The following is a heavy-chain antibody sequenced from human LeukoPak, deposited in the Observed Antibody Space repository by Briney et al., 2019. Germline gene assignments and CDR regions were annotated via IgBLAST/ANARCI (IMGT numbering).Heavy chain of an antibody. CDR2: INHSGST. J-gene: IGHJ3*02. V-gene: IGHV4-34*01. CDR1: GGSFSGYY. D-gene: IGHD1-26*01. Sequence: KPSETLSLTCAVYGGSFSGYYWSWIRQPPGKGLEWIGEINHSGSTNYNPSLKSRVTISVDTSKNQFSLKLSSVTAADTAVYYCARGYSGSITDRDAFDIWGQGTMVTVSS. CDR3: ARGYSGSITDRDAFDI.